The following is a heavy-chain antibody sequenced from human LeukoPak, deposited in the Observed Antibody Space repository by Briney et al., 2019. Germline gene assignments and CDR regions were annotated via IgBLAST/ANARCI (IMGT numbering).Heavy chain of an antibody. CDR3: VRGSSGTVVRGVSWAWFDP. V-gene: IGHV3-7*05. CDR2: IKPDGSEK. J-gene: IGHJ5*02. D-gene: IGHD3-10*01. CDR1: GFPFSIYW. Sequence: GGSLRLSCAASGFPFSIYWMTWVRQAPGKGLEWVANIKPDGSEKYYVDSAKGRFTISRDNAKNSLYLQMNSLKAEDTAVYYCVRGSSGTVVRGVSWAWFDPWGQGTLVSVSS.